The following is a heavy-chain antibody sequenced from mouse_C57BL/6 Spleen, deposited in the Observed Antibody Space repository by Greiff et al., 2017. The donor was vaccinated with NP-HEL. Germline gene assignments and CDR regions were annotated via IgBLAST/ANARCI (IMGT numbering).Heavy chain of an antibody. V-gene: IGHV1-80*01. CDR1: GYAFSSYW. D-gene: IGHD2-3*01. CDR2: IYPGDGDT. Sequence: VQLQQSGAELVKPGASVKISCKASGYAFSSYWMNWVKQRPGKGLEWIGQIYPGDGDTNYNGKFKGKATLTADKSSSTAYMQLSSLTSEDSAVYFCARNGYYVENAMDYWGQGTSVTVSS. CDR3: ARNGYYVENAMDY. J-gene: IGHJ4*01.